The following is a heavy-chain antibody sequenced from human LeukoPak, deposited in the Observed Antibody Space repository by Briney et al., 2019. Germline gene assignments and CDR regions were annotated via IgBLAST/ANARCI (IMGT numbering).Heavy chain of an antibody. CDR2: IYYSGST. CDR3: AREEAFGVGSYYFDY. CDR1: GGSISSYY. D-gene: IGHD3-3*01. V-gene: IGHV4-59*01. Sequence: SETLSLTCTVSGGSISSYYWSWIRQPPGKGLERIGYIYYSGSTNYNPSLKSRVTISVDTSKNQFSLKLSSVTAADTAVYYCAREEAFGVGSYYFDYWGQGTLVTVSS. J-gene: IGHJ4*02.